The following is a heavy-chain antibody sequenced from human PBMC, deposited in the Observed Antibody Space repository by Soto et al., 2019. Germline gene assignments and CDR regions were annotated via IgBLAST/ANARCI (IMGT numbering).Heavy chain of an antibody. J-gene: IGHJ4*02. CDR3: ARDSHLEEWELLISFDY. V-gene: IGHV1-18*04. D-gene: IGHD1-26*01. Sequence: GASVKVSCKASGYTFTSYGISWVRQAPGQGLEWMGWISAYNGNTNHAQKLQGRVTMTTDTSTSTAYMELRSLRSDDTAVYYCARDSHLEEWELLISFDYWGQGTLVTVSS. CDR1: GYTFTSYG. CDR2: ISAYNGNT.